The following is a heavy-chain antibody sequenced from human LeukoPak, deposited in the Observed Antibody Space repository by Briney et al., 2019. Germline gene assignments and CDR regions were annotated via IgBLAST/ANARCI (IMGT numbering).Heavy chain of an antibody. CDR1: GDSISYFY. V-gene: IGHV4-4*07. CDR2: TSSSGNT. D-gene: IGHD4-17*01. Sequence: SETLSLTCSVSGDSISYFYWSWIRQAAGKGLEWIGRTSSSGNTDCNASLKSRVTMSVDTSKNQLSLKVISVTAEDTAVYYCNGGDGDYVPDWGQGTLVTVSS. CDR3: NGGDGDYVPD. J-gene: IGHJ4*02.